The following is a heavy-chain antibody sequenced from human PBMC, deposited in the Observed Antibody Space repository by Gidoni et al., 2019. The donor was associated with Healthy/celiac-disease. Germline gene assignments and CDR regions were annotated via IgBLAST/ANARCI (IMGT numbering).Heavy chain of an antibody. CDR2: ISAYNGNT. CDR1: GYTFTSYG. D-gene: IGHD3-22*01. Sequence: QVQLVQSGAEVKKPGASVKVSCKASGYTFTSYGISWVRQAPGQGLEWMGWISAYNGNTNYAQKLQGRVTMTTDTSTSTAYMELRSLRSDDTAVYYCARTVKDYYDSSGYLNWFDPWGQGTLVTVSS. CDR3: ARTVKDYYDSSGYLNWFDP. V-gene: IGHV1-18*01. J-gene: IGHJ5*02.